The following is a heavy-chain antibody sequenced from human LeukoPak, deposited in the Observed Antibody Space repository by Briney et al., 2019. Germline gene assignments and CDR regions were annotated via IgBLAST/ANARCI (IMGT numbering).Heavy chain of an antibody. Sequence: GASVKVSCKASVYTYTGHYMHWVRHAPGQALEWMIWINPNSGDTNYAQKIQGRVTMTRETSISTAYMELSRLRSDDTAVYYCARSLRPPYYYCMDVWGKGTTVTVSS. CDR2: INPNSGDT. J-gene: IGHJ6*03. CDR3: ARSLRPPYYYCMDV. V-gene: IGHV1-2*02. CDR1: VYTYTGHY.